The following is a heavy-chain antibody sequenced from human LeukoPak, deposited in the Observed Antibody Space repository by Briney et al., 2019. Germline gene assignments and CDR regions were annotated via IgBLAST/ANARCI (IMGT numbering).Heavy chain of an antibody. CDR2: IYYSGST. J-gene: IGHJ4*02. V-gene: IGHV4-59*01. Sequence: PSETLSLTCTVSGGSISSYYWSWIRQPPGKGLEWIGYIYYSGSTNYNPSLKSRVTISADTSKNQFSLKLSSVTAADTAVYYCARDVGSRFDYWGQGTLVTVSS. CDR3: ARDVGSRFDY. CDR1: GGSISSYY. D-gene: IGHD3-10*01.